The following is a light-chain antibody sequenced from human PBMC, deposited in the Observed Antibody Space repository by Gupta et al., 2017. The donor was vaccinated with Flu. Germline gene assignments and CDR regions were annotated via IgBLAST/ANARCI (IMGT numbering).Light chain of an antibody. Sequence: DVVMTQSPLSLPVTLGQSASISCRSSESLVYSDGDSYVSWFHQRPGQSPRRLIYKASNRDSGVPDRISGSGSGTXFTLKIXRVEAEDVGVYYCRHSKRWPWTFGXGTKVEIK. CDR2: KAS. J-gene: IGKJ1*01. V-gene: IGKV2-30*01. CDR1: ESLVYSDGDSY. CDR3: RHSKRWPWT.